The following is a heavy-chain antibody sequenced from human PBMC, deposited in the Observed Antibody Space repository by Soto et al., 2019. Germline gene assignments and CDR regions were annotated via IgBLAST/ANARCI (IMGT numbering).Heavy chain of an antibody. CDR2: INPNSGGT. CDR3: AIPTTYCSSTSCYYDAFDI. CDR1: GYAFTGYY. Sequence: ASVKVSCKASGYAFTGYYMHWVRQAPGQGLEWMGWINPNSGGTNYAQKFQGRVTMTRDTSISTAYMELSRLRSDDTAVYYCAIPTTYCSSTSCYYDAFDIWGQGTTVTVSS. V-gene: IGHV1-2*02. J-gene: IGHJ3*02. D-gene: IGHD2-2*01.